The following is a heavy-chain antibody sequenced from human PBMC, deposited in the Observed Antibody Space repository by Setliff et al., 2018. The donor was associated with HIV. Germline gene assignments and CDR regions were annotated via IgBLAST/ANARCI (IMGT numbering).Heavy chain of an antibody. CDR2: ITSNAEST. J-gene: IGHJ4*02. Sequence: GGSLRLSCAASGFTFSAYAMHWVRQAPGKGLEFVSGITSNAESTFYADSVRGRFTISRDNSKKTLYLHLGSLKPEDTAVYYCARGGATILAGFDYWSQGSLVTVSS. V-gene: IGHV3-64*02. CDR1: GFTFSAYA. D-gene: IGHD1-26*01. CDR3: ARGGATILAGFDY.